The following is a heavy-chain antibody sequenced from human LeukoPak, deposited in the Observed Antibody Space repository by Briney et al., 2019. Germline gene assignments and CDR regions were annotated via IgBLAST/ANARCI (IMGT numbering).Heavy chain of an antibody. D-gene: IGHD2-21*01. Sequence: SETLSLTSTVSGGSISSSSYYWGWIRQPPGKGLEWIGSIYYSGSTYYNPSLKSRVTISVDTSKNQFSLKLSSVTAADTAVYYCAGHSRVEHIVVSGTFDYWGQGTLVTVSS. CDR3: AGHSRVEHIVVSGTFDY. CDR1: GGSISSSSYY. CDR2: IYYSGST. J-gene: IGHJ4*02. V-gene: IGHV4-39*01.